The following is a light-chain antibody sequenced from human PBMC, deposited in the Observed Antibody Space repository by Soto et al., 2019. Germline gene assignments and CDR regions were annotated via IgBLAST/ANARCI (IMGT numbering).Light chain of an antibody. J-gene: IGKJ2*01. V-gene: IGKV3-15*01. CDR2: GTS. CDR3: QQCSNWPPLYT. CDR1: QRISSI. Sequence: EVVMTQSPATLSVSPGATLSCRASQRISSILAWYREKPGQAPRPFIYGTSTRSDGLPVRFSGSGSGTDFTLTISSLEPEDFAVYYCQQCSNWPPLYTFGQGTKLEIK.